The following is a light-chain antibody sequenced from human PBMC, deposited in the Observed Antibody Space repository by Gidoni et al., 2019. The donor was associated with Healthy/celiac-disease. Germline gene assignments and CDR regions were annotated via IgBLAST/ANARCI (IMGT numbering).Light chain of an antibody. CDR2: GAS. Sequence: EIVSTQSPGTLSLSPGERATLSCRASQSVSSSYLAWYQQKPGQAPRLLIYGASSRATGIPERFRGSGAGTDFTLTISRLEPEDFAVYYCQQYGSSPPSITFGQGTRLEIK. J-gene: IGKJ5*01. CDR3: QQYGSSPPSIT. V-gene: IGKV3-20*01. CDR1: QSVSSSY.